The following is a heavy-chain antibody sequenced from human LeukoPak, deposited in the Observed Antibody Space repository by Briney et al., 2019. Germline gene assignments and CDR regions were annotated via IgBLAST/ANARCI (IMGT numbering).Heavy chain of an antibody. J-gene: IGHJ6*02. Sequence: GGSLRLSCAASGXTFSSYGMHWVRQAPGKGLEWVGVISYDGSNKYYADSVKCRFTISRDNSKNTLYLQMNSLRADDTAVYYCAKAEGATLYYYGVDVWGQGTTVTVSS. CDR1: GXTFSSYG. CDR2: ISYDGSNK. CDR3: AKAEGATLYYYGVDV. V-gene: IGHV3-30*18.